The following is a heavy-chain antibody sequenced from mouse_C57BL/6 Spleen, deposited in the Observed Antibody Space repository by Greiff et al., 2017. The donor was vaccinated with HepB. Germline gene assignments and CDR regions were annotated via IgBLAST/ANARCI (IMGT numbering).Heavy chain of an antibody. Sequence: EVQLQESGPGLVKPSQSLSLTCSVTGYSITSGYYWNWIRQFPGNKLEWMGYISYDGSNNYNPSLKNRISITRDTSKNQFFLKLNSVTTEDTATYYCARALHYYGSSYGDYWGQGTSVTVSS. CDR3: ARALHYYGSSYGDY. CDR2: ISYDGSN. CDR1: GYSITSGYY. D-gene: IGHD1-1*01. V-gene: IGHV3-6*01. J-gene: IGHJ4*01.